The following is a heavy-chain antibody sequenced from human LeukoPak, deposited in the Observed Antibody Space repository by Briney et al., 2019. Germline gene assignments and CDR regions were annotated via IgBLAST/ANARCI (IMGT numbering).Heavy chain of an antibody. CDR2: INSDGSST. V-gene: IGHV3-74*01. CDR1: GFTFSSYW. CDR3: ARSHYYDSSGYFSYYYALDV. Sequence: PGGSLRLSCAASGFTFSSYWMHWVRQAPGKGLIWVSRINSDGSSTRYADSVKGRFTISRDSAKNMLSLQMNSLRAEDTAVYYCARSHYYDSSGYFSYYYALDVWGPGTTVIVSS. D-gene: IGHD3-22*01. J-gene: IGHJ6*02.